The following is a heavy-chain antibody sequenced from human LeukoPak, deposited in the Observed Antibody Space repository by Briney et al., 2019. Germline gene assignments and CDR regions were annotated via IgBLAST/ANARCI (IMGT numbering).Heavy chain of an antibody. V-gene: IGHV3-30*02. CDR2: IRYDGSNK. J-gene: IGHJ4*02. CDR3: AKDTTVVPAAPTSPFDY. Sequence: GGSLRLSCAASGFTFSSYGMHWVRQAPGKGLEWVAFIRYDGSNKYYADSVKGRFTISRDNSKNTLYLQMNSLRAEDTAVYYCAKDTTVVPAAPTSPFDYWGQGTLVTVSS. D-gene: IGHD2-2*01. CDR1: GFTFSSYG.